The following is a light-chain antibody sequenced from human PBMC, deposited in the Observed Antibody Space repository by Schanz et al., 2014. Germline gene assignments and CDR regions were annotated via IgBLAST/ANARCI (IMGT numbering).Light chain of an antibody. CDR2: GAS. CDR1: QSVSSK. CDR3: QHYHSWPYT. Sequence: EIVLTQSPATLSVSPGERATLSCRASQSVSSKLAWYQQKPGQAPRLLIYGASTRATGIPAKFSGSGSGTEFTLTISSLQPEDLAVYYCQHYHSWPYTFGQGSKLDIK. V-gene: IGKV3-15*01. J-gene: IGKJ2*01.